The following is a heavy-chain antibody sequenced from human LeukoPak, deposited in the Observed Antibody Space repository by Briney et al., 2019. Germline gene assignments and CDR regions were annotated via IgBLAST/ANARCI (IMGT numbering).Heavy chain of an antibody. CDR3: ARVPMLGYCSSTSCYPSDNWFDP. Sequence: SVKVSCKASGYTFTSYGISWVRQAPGQGLEWMGGIIPIFGTANYAQKFQGRVTITADESTSTAYMELSSLRSEDTAVYYCARVPMLGYCSSTSCYPSDNWFDPWGQGTLVTVSS. CDR2: IIPIFGTA. J-gene: IGHJ5*02. D-gene: IGHD2-2*01. CDR1: GYTFTSYG. V-gene: IGHV1-69*13.